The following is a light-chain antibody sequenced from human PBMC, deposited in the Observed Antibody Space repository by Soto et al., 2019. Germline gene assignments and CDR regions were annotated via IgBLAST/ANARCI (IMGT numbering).Light chain of an antibody. CDR3: QQYNSYPVT. Sequence: DVQMTQSPSTLSASVGDRVTITCRASQSISTSLAWYQQKPGKAPKVLIDKASSLESGDPSRFSGSGSGTEFTLTITSLQTDDSATYYCQQYNSYPVTFGGGTKVDIK. J-gene: IGKJ4*01. V-gene: IGKV1-5*03. CDR2: KAS. CDR1: QSISTS.